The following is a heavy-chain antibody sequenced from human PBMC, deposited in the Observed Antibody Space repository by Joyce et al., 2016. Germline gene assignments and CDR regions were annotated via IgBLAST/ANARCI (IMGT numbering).Heavy chain of an antibody. CDR2: ISSDESTH. V-gene: IGHV3-30-3*01. CDR3: SRAHRWELPILWPDP. D-gene: IGHD1-7*01. CDR1: GFNFNTYP. J-gene: IGHJ5*02. Sequence: QVQLVESGGGVVQPGKSLTLSCASSGFNFNTYPMHWVRQAPGKGLEWLAVISSDESTHYYADSVKGRFTISRDNSNNTLILQMHSLKPEDTAVYYCSRAHRWELPILWPDPWGQGTLVTVSS.